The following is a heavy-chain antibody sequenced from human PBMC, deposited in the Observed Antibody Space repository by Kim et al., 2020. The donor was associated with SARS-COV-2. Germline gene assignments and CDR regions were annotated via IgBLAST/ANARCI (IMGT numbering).Heavy chain of an antibody. CDR3: AKAPYSISSRADN. J-gene: IGHJ4*02. V-gene: IGHV3-9*01. Sequence: GFTCNNYAMHWVRQAPGKGLEWVSSISWNSGDIGYADSVKGRFTISRDNANDSLYLQMNSLRTEDTALYYCAKAPYSISSRADNWGQGTLAT. CDR2: ISWNSGDI. CDR1: GFTCNNYA. D-gene: IGHD6-6*01.